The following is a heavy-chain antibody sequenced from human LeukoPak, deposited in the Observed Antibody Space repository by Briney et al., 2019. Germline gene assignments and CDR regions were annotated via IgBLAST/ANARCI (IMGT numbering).Heavy chain of an antibody. CDR3: ARYPYSDSGVWQAFDY. Sequence: SETLSLTCIVSGGSISSGSHYWGWIRQPPGKGLEWLGSMHYSGITYYSPSLTSRVTISVDTSKNQFSLRLSSVTAADTAVYYCARYPYSDSGVWQAFDYWGQGTLVTVSS. J-gene: IGHJ4*02. CDR1: GGSISSGSHY. D-gene: IGHD5-12*01. V-gene: IGHV4-39*01. CDR2: MHYSGIT.